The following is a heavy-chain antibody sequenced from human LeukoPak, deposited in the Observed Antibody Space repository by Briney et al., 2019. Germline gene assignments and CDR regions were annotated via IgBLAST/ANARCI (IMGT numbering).Heavy chain of an antibody. CDR3: AKRPVVATFDY. Sequence: PSEILSLTCTVPGGSISGYYWSWIRQPPGKGLEWIGFIHYSGITNYNPSLKSRVTISLDMSKNQFSLRLTSVTTADTAVYYCAKRPVVATFDYWGQGTLVTVSS. J-gene: IGHJ4*02. CDR2: IHYSGIT. V-gene: IGHV4-59*01. CDR1: GGSISGYY. D-gene: IGHD2-15*01.